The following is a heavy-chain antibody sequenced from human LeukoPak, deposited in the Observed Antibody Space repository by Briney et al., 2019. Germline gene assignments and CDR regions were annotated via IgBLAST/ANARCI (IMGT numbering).Heavy chain of an antibody. V-gene: IGHV3-49*03. J-gene: IGHJ4*02. CDR2: ISGGTT. D-gene: IGHD6-19*01. CDR1: GFTFGDYL. Sequence: GGSLRLSCTAAGFTFGDYLMSWFRQAPGKGLEWIGFISGGTTEYAASVKGRFTISRDDSTSIAYLQMNSLTTEDTAVYYCSRGSGWLSVYWGQGTLVTVSS. CDR3: SRGSGWLSVY.